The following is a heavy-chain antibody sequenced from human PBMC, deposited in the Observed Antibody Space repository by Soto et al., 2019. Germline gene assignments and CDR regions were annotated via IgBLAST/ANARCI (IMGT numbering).Heavy chain of an antibody. CDR3: ARDLRGYSNWFDP. D-gene: IGHD3-22*01. V-gene: IGHV1-2*02. J-gene: IGHJ5*02. CDR2: INPNSGNT. CDR1: GYTFSDYY. Sequence: QVQVEQSGAEVKKPGASVKVSCKTSGYTFSDYYMHWVRQAPGQGLEWMGWINPNSGNTDHAQKFRGRVTMTRDTYITTAYMELTSLRSDDTAIYYCARDLRGYSNWFDPWGQGTLVTVSS.